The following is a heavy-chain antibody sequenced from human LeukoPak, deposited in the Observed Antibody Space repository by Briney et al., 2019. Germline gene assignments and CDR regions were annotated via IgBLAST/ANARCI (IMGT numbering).Heavy chain of an antibody. CDR1: GGTFSSYA. CDR3: ARAPARGIAAAGTGWFDP. D-gene: IGHD6-13*01. V-gene: IGHV1-69*04. Sequence: SVKVSCKASGGTFSSYAISWVRQAPGQGLEWMGRIIPILGIANYAQKFQGRVTITADKSTSTAYMELSSLRSEDTAVYYCARAPARGIAAAGTGWFDPWGQGTLVTVSS. J-gene: IGHJ5*02. CDR2: IIPILGIA.